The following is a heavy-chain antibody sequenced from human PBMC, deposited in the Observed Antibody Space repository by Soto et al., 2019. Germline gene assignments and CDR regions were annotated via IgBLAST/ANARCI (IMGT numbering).Heavy chain of an antibody. CDR1: GYTFTSYD. CDR2: MNPNSSNT. Sequence: GASVKVSCKASGYTFTSYDINWVRQATGQGLEWMGWMNPNSSNTGYAQKFQGRVTITRNTSISTAYMELSSLRSEDTAVYYCARTLYGDNVDYWGQGTLVTVSS. V-gene: IGHV1-8*01. J-gene: IGHJ4*02. D-gene: IGHD4-17*01. CDR3: ARTLYGDNVDY.